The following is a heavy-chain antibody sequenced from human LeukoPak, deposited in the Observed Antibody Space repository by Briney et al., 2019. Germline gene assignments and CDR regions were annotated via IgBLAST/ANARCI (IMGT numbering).Heavy chain of an antibody. D-gene: IGHD3-10*01. CDR1: GYTFTSYD. J-gene: IGHJ4*02. V-gene: IGHV1-8*01. CDR3: ARVSITMVRGVISLVYYFDY. CDR2: MNPNSGNT. Sequence: ASVKVSCKASGYTFTSYDINWVRQATGQGLEWMGWMNPNSGNTGYAQKFQGRVTMTRNTSISTAYMELSSLRSEDTAVYYCARVSITMVRGVISLVYYFDYWGQGTLVTVSS.